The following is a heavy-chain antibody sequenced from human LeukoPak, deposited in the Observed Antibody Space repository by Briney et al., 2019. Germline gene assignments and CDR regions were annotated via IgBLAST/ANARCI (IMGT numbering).Heavy chain of an antibody. CDR1: GFTFTNYW. CDR2: VHAGDSDA. V-gene: IGHV5-51*01. Sequence: GESLKISCQASGFTFTNYWTAWVRQMPGKGLEWMGIVHAGDSDARYTPSFQDQVTMSADKSISTAYLQWNSLRASDSAMYFCARFGYSTSLDFYLDVWGRGTLVAVSS. D-gene: IGHD6-13*01. CDR3: ARFGYSTSLDFYLDV. J-gene: IGHJ2*01.